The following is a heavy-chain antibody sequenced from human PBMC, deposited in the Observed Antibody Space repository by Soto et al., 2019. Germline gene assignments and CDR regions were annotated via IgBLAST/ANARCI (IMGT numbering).Heavy chain of an antibody. V-gene: IGHV1-18*01. CDR3: ARLHDSSSWYWESDNWFDP. CDR1: GYTFTSYG. J-gene: IGHJ5*02. Sequence: ASVKVSCKASGYTFTSYGISWVRQAPGQGLKWMGWISAYNGNTNYAQKLQGRVTMTTDTSTSTAYMELRSLRSDDTAMYYCARLHDSSSWYWESDNWFDPWGQGTLVTVSS. CDR2: ISAYNGNT. D-gene: IGHD6-13*01.